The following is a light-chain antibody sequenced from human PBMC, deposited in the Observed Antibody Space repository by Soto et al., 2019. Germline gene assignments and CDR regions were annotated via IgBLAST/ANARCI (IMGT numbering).Light chain of an antibody. CDR3: QQYYTAPTWT. J-gene: IGKJ1*01. Sequence: EIVLTQSPGTLSLSPGERATLSCRASQSVSSSYLAWYQQKPGQAPRLLIYGASSRATGIPDRFSGSGSGTDFTLTISSLQAEDVAVYYCQQYYTAPTWTLGQGTKVEIK. CDR1: QSVSSSY. CDR2: GAS. V-gene: IGKV3-20*01.